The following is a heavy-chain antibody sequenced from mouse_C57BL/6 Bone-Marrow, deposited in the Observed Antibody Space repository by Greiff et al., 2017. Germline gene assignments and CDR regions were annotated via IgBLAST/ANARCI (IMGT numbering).Heavy chain of an antibody. V-gene: IGHV1-5*01. D-gene: IGHD2-4*01. J-gene: IGHJ3*01. CDR3: FYDYAAWFAY. Sequence: VQLQQSGTVLARPGASVKMSCKTSGYTFTSYWMHWVKQRPGQGLEWIGAIYPGNSDTSYNQKFKGKAKLTAVTSASTAYMELSSLTNEDFGVYYCFYDYAAWFAYWGQGTLVTVSA. CDR1: GYTFTSYW. CDR2: IYPGNSDT.